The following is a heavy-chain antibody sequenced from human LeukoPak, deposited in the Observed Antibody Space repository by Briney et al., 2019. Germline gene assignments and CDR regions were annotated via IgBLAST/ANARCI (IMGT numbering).Heavy chain of an antibody. CDR2: IKQDGSEK. J-gene: IGHJ4*02. CDR3: ARGTYTFDY. CDR1: GFAFSSYW. Sequence: GGSLRPSCAASGFAFSSYWMTWTRQAPGKGLEWVATIKQDGSEKYYVDSVKGRFTISRDNPKNSLNLQMNSLRAEDTAVYYCARGTYTFDYWGQGTLVSVSS. V-gene: IGHV3-7*04. D-gene: IGHD1-1*01.